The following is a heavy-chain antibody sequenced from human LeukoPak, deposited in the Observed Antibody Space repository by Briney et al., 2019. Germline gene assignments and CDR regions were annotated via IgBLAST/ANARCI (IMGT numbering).Heavy chain of an antibody. CDR2: IPYDGSNK. Sequence: GGSLRLSCAASGFAFSRHGIHWVRQAPGKGLEWVAFIPYDGSNKFYADSVKGRFTISRDNSKNTLYLQMNSLRAEDTAVYYCAKGVGGSANYYYMDVWGKGPRSPSP. CDR3: AKGVGGSANYYYMDV. CDR1: GFAFSRHG. V-gene: IGHV3-30*02. J-gene: IGHJ6*03. D-gene: IGHD3-10*01.